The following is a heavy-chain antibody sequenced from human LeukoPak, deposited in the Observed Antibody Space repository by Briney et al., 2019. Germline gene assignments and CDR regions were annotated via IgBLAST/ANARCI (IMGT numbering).Heavy chain of an antibody. CDR3: ARGRPGYGDYDY. D-gene: IGHD4-17*01. CDR2: IYRDGDT. J-gene: IGHJ4*02. CDR1: GFTVSSNY. V-gene: IGHV3-53*01. Sequence: GGSLRLSFSASGFTVSSNYMSWVRQAPGKGLEWVSVIYRDGDTDYADSVRGRFTISRDNSKNTLYLQMNSLRAEDTAVYYCARGRPGYGDYDYWGQGTLVTVSS.